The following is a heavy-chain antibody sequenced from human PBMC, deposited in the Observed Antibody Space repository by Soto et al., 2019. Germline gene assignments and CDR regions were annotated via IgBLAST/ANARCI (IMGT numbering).Heavy chain of an antibody. CDR3: ARDISYYDFWSGPRPYYYYGMDV. Sequence: QAGGSLRLSCAASGFTFSSYSMNWVRQAPGKGLEWVSYISSSSSTIYYADSVKGRFTISRDNAKNSLYLQMNSLRDEDTAVYYCARDISYYDFWSGPRPYYYYGMDVWGQGTTVTVSS. J-gene: IGHJ6*02. V-gene: IGHV3-48*02. CDR2: ISSSSSTI. D-gene: IGHD3-3*01. CDR1: GFTFSSYS.